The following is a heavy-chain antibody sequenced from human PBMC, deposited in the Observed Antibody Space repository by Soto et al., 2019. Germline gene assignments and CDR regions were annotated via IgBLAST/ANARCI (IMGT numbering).Heavy chain of an antibody. Sequence: SETLSLTCTVSGGSISSYYWSWIRQPPGKGLEWIGYIYYSGSTNYNPSLKSRVTISVDTSKNQFSLKLSSVTAADTAVYYCARGIIMVSGWYYFDYWGQGTLVTVSS. V-gene: IGHV4-59*01. J-gene: IGHJ4*02. CDR2: IYYSGST. CDR3: ARGIIMVSGWYYFDY. CDR1: GGSISSYY. D-gene: IGHD6-19*01.